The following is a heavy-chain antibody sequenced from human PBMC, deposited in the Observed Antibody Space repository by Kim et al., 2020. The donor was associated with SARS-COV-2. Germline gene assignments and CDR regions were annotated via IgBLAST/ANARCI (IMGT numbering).Heavy chain of an antibody. J-gene: IGHJ4*02. CDR3: ARRGIVAMGYYFDY. D-gene: IGHD5-12*01. CDR1: GGSISSSSYY. V-gene: IGHV4-39*01. Sequence: SETLSLTCTVSGGSISSSSYYWGWIRQPPGKGLEWIGSIYYSGSTYYNPSLKSRVTISVDTSKNQLSLKLSSVTAADTAVYYCARRGIVAMGYYFDYWGQGTLVTVSS. CDR2: IYYSGST.